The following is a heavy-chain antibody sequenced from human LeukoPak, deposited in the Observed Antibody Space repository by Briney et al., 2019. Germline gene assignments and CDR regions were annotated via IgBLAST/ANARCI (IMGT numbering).Heavy chain of an antibody. D-gene: IGHD2-2*01. Sequence: SVKVSCKASGGTFSSYAISRVRQAPGQGLEWMGGIIPIFGTANYAQKFQGRVTITADESTSTAYMELSSLRSEDTAVYYCARAVEYCSSTSCYPYNWFDPWGQGTLITVSS. V-gene: IGHV1-69*01. CDR1: GGTFSSYA. CDR3: ARAVEYCSSTSCYPYNWFDP. CDR2: IIPIFGTA. J-gene: IGHJ5*02.